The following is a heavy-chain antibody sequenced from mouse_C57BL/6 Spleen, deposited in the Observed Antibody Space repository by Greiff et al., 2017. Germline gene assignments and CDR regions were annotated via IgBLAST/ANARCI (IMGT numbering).Heavy chain of an antibody. V-gene: IGHV1-72*01. CDR1: GYTFTSYW. CDR2: IDPNSGGT. D-gene: IGHD1-1*01. Sequence: QVQLKQPGAELVKPGASVKLSCKASGYTFTSYWMHWVKQRPGRGLEWIGRIDPNSGGTKYTEKFKSKATLTVDKPSSTAYMQLSSLTSEDSAVYYCARDYYGSSHWYFDVWGTGTTVTVSS. J-gene: IGHJ1*03. CDR3: ARDYYGSSHWYFDV.